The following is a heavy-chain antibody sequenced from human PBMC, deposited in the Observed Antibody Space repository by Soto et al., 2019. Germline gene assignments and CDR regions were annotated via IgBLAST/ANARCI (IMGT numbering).Heavy chain of an antibody. Sequence: PGESLKISCKGSGYSFTSYWIGWVRQMPGKGLEWMGIIYPGDSDTRYSPSFQGQVTISADKSISTAYLQWSSLKASDTAMYYCARQRGYIVGAGPFDYWGQGTLVTVSS. J-gene: IGHJ4*02. CDR1: GYSFTSYW. CDR2: IYPGDSDT. V-gene: IGHV5-51*01. D-gene: IGHD1-26*01. CDR3: ARQRGYIVGAGPFDY.